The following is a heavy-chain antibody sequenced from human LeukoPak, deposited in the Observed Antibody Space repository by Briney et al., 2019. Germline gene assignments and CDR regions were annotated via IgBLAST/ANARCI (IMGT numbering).Heavy chain of an antibody. CDR1: GITLSNYG. D-gene: IGHD3-10*01. CDR2: ISERGGST. V-gene: IGHV3-23*01. J-gene: IGHJ4*02. Sequence: GSLRLSCVVSGITLSNYGMSWVRQAPGKGLEWVSGISERGGSTNYADSVKGRFIISRDTSKNTVYLQMNSLRVEDTAVYFCAKRGIVIRAVIIIGFHKEAYYFDYWGQGILVTVSS. CDR3: AKRGIVIRAVIIIGFHKEAYYFDY.